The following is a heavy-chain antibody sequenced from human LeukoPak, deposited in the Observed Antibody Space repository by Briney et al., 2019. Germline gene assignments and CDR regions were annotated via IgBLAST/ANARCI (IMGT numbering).Heavy chain of an antibody. V-gene: IGHV3-23*01. J-gene: IGHJ4*02. CDR1: GFTFSSYA. CDR2: ISGSGGST. D-gene: IGHD3-22*01. Sequence: GGSLRLSCAASGFTFSSYAMSWVRQAPGKGLEWVSAISGSGGSTYYADSVKGRFTISRDNSKNTLYLQMNSLRAEDTAVYYCAKDGGSKYYYDSSGYLGLYFDYWGQGTLVTVSS. CDR3: AKDGGSKYYYDSSGYLGLYFDY.